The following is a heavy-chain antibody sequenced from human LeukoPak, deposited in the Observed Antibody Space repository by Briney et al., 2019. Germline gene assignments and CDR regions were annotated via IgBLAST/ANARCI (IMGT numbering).Heavy chain of an antibody. CDR1: GLTFSTYS. V-gene: IGHV3-48*01. D-gene: IGHD6-6*01. Sequence: GGSLRLSCAASGLTFSTYSMNWVRQAPGKGLDWVSYISSSSSTIYYADSVKGRFTVSRDNAKNSLYLQMNSLRAEDTAVYYCAGGESEYSSSGDFAYWGQGTLVTVSS. CDR3: AGGESEYSSSGDFAY. J-gene: IGHJ4*02. CDR2: ISSSSSTI.